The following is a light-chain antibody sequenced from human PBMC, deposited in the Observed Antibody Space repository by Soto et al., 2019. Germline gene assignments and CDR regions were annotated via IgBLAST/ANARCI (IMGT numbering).Light chain of an antibody. CDR1: SSNIGAGYD. J-gene: IGLJ3*02. Sequence: QSVLTQPPSVSGAPGQRVTISCTGSSSNIGAGYDVHWYQQLPGTAPKLLIYGNSNRPSGVPDRFSGSKSGTSASLAITGLQAEDEADYYCQSYDSSQRGRVFGGGTKLTVL. CDR2: GNS. V-gene: IGLV1-40*01. CDR3: QSYDSSQRGRV.